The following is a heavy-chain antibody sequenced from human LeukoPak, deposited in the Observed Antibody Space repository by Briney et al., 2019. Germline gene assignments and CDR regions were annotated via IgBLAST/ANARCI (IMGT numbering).Heavy chain of an antibody. Sequence: SETLSLTCAVYGGSFSGYYWSWIRQPPGKGLEWIVEINHSGSTNYNPSLKSRVTISVDTSKNQFSLKLSSVTAADTAVYYCARITLRARLTTSLGWFDPWGQGTLVTVSS. CDR1: GGSFSGYY. CDR3: ARITLRARLTTSLGWFDP. V-gene: IGHV4-34*01. D-gene: IGHD1-14*01. CDR2: INHSGST. J-gene: IGHJ5*02.